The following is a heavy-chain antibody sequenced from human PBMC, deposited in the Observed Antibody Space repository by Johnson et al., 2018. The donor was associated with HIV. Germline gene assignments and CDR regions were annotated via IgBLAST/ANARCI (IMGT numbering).Heavy chain of an antibody. CDR1: GFTFSAYY. CDR2: ISSSGSSV. V-gene: IGHV3-11*01. CDR3: ATGASSTWSLGALDI. D-gene: IGHD6-13*01. Sequence: QVQLVESGGGLVKPGGSLRLSCAASGFTFSAYYMSWIRQAPGKGLACLAYISSSGSSVYYTGSVQGRFTTSRDNSKNSLSLQMNSLKSEDTAVYYCATGASSTWSLGALDIWGQGTMVTVSS. J-gene: IGHJ3*02.